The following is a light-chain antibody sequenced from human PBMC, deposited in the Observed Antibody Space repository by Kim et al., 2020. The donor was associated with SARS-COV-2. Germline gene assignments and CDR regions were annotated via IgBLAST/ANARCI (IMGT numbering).Light chain of an antibody. V-gene: IGKV1-33*01. CDR1: LNINIF. CDR3: QQYDNLPRYT. J-gene: IGKJ2*01. CDR2: DAS. Sequence: DIQMTQSPSSLFVSVGDRVTITCQANLNINIFLNWYQQKPGKAPKLLISDASQLETGVPSRFRGGGSGTHFTLTISSLQPEDIATYYCQQYDNLPRYTFGQGTKLEI.